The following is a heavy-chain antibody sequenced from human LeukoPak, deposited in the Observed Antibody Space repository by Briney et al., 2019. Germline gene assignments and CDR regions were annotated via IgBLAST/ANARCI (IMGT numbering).Heavy chain of an antibody. V-gene: IGHV3-48*03. CDR3: ARPGRGSYYDSSGPAGGY. CDR1: GFTFSSYE. D-gene: IGHD3-22*01. J-gene: IGHJ4*02. CDR2: ISSSGSTI. Sequence: GGSLRLSCAASGFTFSSYETNWVRQAPGKGLEWVSYISSSGSTIYYADSVKGRFTISRDNAKNSLYLQMNSLGAEDTAVYYCARPGRGSYYDSSGPAGGYWGQGTLVTVSS.